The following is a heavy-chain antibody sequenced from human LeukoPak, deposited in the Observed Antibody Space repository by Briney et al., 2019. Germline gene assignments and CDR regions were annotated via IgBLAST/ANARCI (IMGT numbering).Heavy chain of an antibody. Sequence: SETLSLTCAVSGYSISSGYYWGWIRHPPGKGLEWIGSIYHSGSTYYNPSLKSRVTISVDTSKNQFSLKLSSVTAADTAVYYCARGRLKSITGTLPRFDPWGQGTLVTVSS. CDR2: IYHSGST. J-gene: IGHJ5*02. V-gene: IGHV4-38-2*01. CDR1: GYSISSGYY. D-gene: IGHD1-20*01. CDR3: ARGRLKSITGTLPRFDP.